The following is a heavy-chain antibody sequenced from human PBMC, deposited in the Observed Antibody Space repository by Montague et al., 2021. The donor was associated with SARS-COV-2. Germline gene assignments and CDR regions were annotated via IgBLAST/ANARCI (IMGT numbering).Heavy chain of an antibody. CDR1: GDSITRNYY. CDR3: ARPLVRGVPKAFDI. J-gene: IGHJ3*02. Sequence: SETLSLTCTVSGDSITRNYYWGWIRQPPGKGLEWVGNIYYSGTTFINPXXESRVTISVDASKNQFSLNLTSVTAADTAVYYCARPLVRGVPKAFDIRGQGALVIVSS. CDR2: IYYSGTT. D-gene: IGHD3-10*01. V-gene: IGHV4-39*01.